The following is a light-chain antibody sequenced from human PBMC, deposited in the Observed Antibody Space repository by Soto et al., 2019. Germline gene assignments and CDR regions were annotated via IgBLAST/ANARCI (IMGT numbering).Light chain of an antibody. CDR3: QQYNSPWT. CDR1: QRISSW. J-gene: IGKJ1*01. Sequence: DSQMTQSPSTLSASVGDRVTITCRASQRISSWLAWYQQKPGKAPKLLIYDASSLVSGVPSRFSGSGSGTGFTLTISSLQPDDFATYYCQQYNSPWTFGQGTKVEIK. CDR2: DAS. V-gene: IGKV1-5*01.